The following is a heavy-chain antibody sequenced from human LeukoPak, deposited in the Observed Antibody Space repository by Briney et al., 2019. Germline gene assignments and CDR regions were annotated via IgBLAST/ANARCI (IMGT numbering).Heavy chain of an antibody. Sequence: SETLSLTCTVSGGSISSYYWSWIRQPPGKGLEWIGYIYYSGSTNYNPSLKSRVTISVDTSKNQFSLKLSSVTAADTAVYYCARALLWFGEFPYFDYWGQGTLVTVSS. CDR3: ARALLWFGEFPYFDY. CDR2: IYYSGST. J-gene: IGHJ4*02. D-gene: IGHD3-10*01. CDR1: GGSISSYY. V-gene: IGHV4-59*12.